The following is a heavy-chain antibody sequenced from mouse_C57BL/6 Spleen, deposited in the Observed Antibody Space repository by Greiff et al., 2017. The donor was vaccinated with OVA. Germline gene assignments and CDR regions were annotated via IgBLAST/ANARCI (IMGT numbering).Heavy chain of an antibody. D-gene: IGHD2-4*01. J-gene: IGHJ3*01. Sequence: HVQLQQPWTELVKPGASVTLSCKASGYTFTSYWMHWVKQRPGQGLEWIGNLNPSNGGTNYNEKFKSQATLTVDKSSSTAYMQLSSLTSEDSAVYYCGLIYYDYDEGPAYWGQGTLVTVSA. CDR1: GYTFTSYW. CDR3: GLIYYDYDEGPAY. CDR2: LNPSNGGT. V-gene: IGHV1-53*01.